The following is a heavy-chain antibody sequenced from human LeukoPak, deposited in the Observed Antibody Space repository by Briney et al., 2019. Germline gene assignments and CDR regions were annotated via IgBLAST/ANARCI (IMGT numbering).Heavy chain of an antibody. D-gene: IGHD3-3*01. CDR1: GGTFSSYA. J-gene: IGHJ6*03. CDR3: AICQVFRTYYMDV. Sequence: SVKVSCRASGGTFSSYAISWVRQAPGQGLEWMGGIIPIFGTANYAQRFQGRVTITADKSTSTAYMELSSLRSEDTAVYYCAICQVFRTYYMDVWGKGTTVTVSS. CDR2: IIPIFGTA. V-gene: IGHV1-69*06.